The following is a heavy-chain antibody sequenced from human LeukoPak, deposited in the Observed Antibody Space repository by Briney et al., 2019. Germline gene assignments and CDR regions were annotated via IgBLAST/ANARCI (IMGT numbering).Heavy chain of an antibody. J-gene: IGHJ3*02. CDR1: GFTPSCNT. CDR2: ISSSSSYI. CDR3: ARVDSFFI. Sequence: GGSLRLSCAASGFTPSCNTMNWVRQAPGKGLECVSSISSSSSYIYYADSVKGRFTISRDNAKNSLYLQMNSLRAEDSAVYYCARVDSFFICGQGTMVTVSS. V-gene: IGHV3-21*01.